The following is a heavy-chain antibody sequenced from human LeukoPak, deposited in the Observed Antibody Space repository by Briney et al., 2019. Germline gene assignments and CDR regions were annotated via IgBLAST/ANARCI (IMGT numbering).Heavy chain of an antibody. Sequence: ASVKVSCKASGYTFTSYGISWVRQAPGQGLEWMGWISTYNGNTKYAQKLQGRVTMTTDTSTSTAYMELRSLRSDDTAVYYCARGSDYYDSSGYYSPDFDYWGQGTLVTVSS. J-gene: IGHJ4*02. V-gene: IGHV1-18*01. CDR1: GYTFTSYG. CDR2: ISTYNGNT. D-gene: IGHD3-22*01. CDR3: ARGSDYYDSSGYYSPDFDY.